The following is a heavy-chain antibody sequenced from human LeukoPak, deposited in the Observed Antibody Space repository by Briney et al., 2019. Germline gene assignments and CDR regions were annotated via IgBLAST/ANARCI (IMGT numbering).Heavy chain of an antibody. D-gene: IGHD5-24*01. Sequence: ASVKVSCKASGYTFTGYYMHWVRQAPGQGLEWMGWFNPNSGGTNYAQKFQGRVTMTRDTSISTAYMELSRLRSDDTAVYYCAREGDGYNYLRMDYWGQGTLVTVSS. J-gene: IGHJ4*02. V-gene: IGHV1-2*02. CDR3: AREGDGYNYLRMDY. CDR2: FNPNSGGT. CDR1: GYTFTGYY.